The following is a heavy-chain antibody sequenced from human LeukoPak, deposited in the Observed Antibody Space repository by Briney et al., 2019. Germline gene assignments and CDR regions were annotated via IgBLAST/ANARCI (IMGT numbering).Heavy chain of an antibody. V-gene: IGHV1-69*05. D-gene: IGHD4-17*01. CDR3: ASEIDYGDYGGFDY. CDR2: IIPIFGTA. Sequence: SVKVSCKASGGTFSSYAISWVRQAPGQGLEWMGRIIPIFGTANYAQKFQGRVTITTDESTSTAYMELSSLRPEDTAVYYCASEIDYGDYGGFDYWGQGTLVTVSS. J-gene: IGHJ4*02. CDR1: GGTFSSYA.